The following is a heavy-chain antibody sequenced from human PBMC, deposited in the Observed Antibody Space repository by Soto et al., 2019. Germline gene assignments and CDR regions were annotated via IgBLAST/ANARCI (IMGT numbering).Heavy chain of an antibody. D-gene: IGHD4-17*01. CDR2: IYYSGST. J-gene: IGHJ4*02. CDR1: GGSISSYY. V-gene: IGHV4-59*08. CDR3: ARLDYGDYVFDY. Sequence: SETLSLTCTVSGGSISSYYWSWIRQPPGKGLEWIGYIYYSGSTYYNPSLKSRVTISVDTSKNQFSLKLSSVTAADTAVYYCARLDYGDYVFDYWGQGTLVTVSS.